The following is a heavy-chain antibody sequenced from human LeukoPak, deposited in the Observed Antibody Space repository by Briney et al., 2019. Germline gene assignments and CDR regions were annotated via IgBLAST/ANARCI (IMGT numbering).Heavy chain of an antibody. CDR2: INSDGSST. V-gene: IGHV3-74*01. CDR1: GFTFSNYW. Sequence: PGGSLRLSCAASGFTFSNYWMHWVRQAPGKGLVWVSGINSDGSSTSYADSVEGRFTISRDNAKNTLYLQMNSLRAEDTAVYYCAVDSSGYWAFDYWGQGTLVTVSS. CDR3: AVDSSGYWAFDY. J-gene: IGHJ4*02. D-gene: IGHD3-22*01.